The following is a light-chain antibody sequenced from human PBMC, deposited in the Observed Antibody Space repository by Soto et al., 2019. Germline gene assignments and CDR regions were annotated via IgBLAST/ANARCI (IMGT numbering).Light chain of an antibody. CDR3: QQSYSTPLWT. CDR2: AAS. CDR1: QSISSY. Sequence: DIQLTQSPSSLSASVGDNVTLTCMASQSISSYLNWYQQKPGKAPKLLIYAASSLQSGVPSRFSGSGSGTDFTLTISSLQPEDFATYYCQQSYSTPLWTFGQGTKVDIK. V-gene: IGKV1-39*01. J-gene: IGKJ1*01.